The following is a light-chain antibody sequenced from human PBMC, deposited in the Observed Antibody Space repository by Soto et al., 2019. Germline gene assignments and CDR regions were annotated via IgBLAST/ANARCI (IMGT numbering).Light chain of an antibody. V-gene: IGKV2-40*01. CDR3: MQRIEFPLT. Sequence: DIVMTQTPLSLPVTPGEPASISCGSSQSLLDSDDGNTYLDWYLQKPGQSPQLLIYTVSYRASGVPDRFSGSRSGTDFTLKISRVEAEDVGVYYCMQRIEFPLTFGGGTKVEIK. J-gene: IGKJ4*01. CDR2: TVS. CDR1: QSLLDSDDGNTY.